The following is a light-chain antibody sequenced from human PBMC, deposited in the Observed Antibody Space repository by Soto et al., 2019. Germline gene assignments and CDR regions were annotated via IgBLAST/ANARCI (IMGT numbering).Light chain of an antibody. CDR2: GAS. Sequence: EIVLTQSPAILSASPGERATLSCRASQTVSDNLAWYQQKPGQSPRLLIYGASTRATDIPVRFSGSGSGTEFTLTISSLQYEDFAVYYCQQYNIWPPLYTFGQGTKL. CDR1: QTVSDN. CDR3: QQYNIWPPLYT. V-gene: IGKV3-15*01. J-gene: IGKJ2*01.